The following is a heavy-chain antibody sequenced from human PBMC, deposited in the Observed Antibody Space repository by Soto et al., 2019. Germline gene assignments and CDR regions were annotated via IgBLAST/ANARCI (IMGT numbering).Heavy chain of an antibody. CDR2: INHSGST. V-gene: IGHV4-34*01. D-gene: IGHD3-10*01. Sequence: HVQLQQWGAGLLKPSETLSLTCAVYGGSFSGYYWSWIRQPPGKGLEWIGEINHSGSTNYNPSLNPMLTISDATTTTQFSLKLSSVTAADTAVYYCARGHWKRRTLVRTPYFVYYGMDVWGRGTTVTVSS. J-gene: IGHJ6*02. CDR1: GGSFSGYY. CDR3: ARGHWKRRTLVRTPYFVYYGMDV.